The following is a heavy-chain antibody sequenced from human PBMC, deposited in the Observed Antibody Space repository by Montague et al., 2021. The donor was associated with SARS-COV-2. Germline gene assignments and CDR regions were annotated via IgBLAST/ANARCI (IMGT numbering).Heavy chain of an antibody. V-gene: IGHV6-1*01. D-gene: IGHD1-1*01. CDR2: TNYRSKWTS. Sequence: CAISGDSVWSNAVARNWIRQSPSGRPEWLGRTNYRSKWTSDYATSVAGRISLDPDTSKNQFFLHLRSVTPEETGVYDCVRVTGSELAGFDAWGQGTLVTVSS. CDR3: VRVTGSELAGFDA. J-gene: IGHJ4*02. CDR1: GDSVWSNAVA.